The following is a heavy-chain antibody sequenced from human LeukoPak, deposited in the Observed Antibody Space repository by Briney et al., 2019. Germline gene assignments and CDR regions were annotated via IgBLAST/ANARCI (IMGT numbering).Heavy chain of an antibody. D-gene: IGHD2-21*02. Sequence: SETLSLTCTVSGGSINNYYWSWIRQPPGKGLEWIGYIYYSGSTNYKASLRGRVTMSVDTSKNQFSLKLTSVTAADTAVYYCARYCDGGCNSSAFDLWGQGTIVTVSS. CDR2: IYYSGST. V-gene: IGHV4-59*12. CDR1: GGSINNYY. J-gene: IGHJ3*01. CDR3: ARYCDGGCNSSAFDL.